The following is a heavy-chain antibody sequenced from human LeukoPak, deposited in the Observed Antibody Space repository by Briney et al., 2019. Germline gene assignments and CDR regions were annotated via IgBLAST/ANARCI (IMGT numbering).Heavy chain of an antibody. V-gene: IGHV3-30*04. J-gene: IGHJ4*02. CDR2: ISYDGSNK. D-gene: IGHD6-19*01. CDR3: ARDLLTTSIAVAGMVHQHSGFDY. CDR1: GFNFSRYP. Sequence: GGSLRLSCETSGFNFSRYPMHWVRQAPGKGLEWVAVISYDGSNKYYADSVKGRFTIPRDNSKNTLYLQMNSLRAEDTAVYYCARDLLTTSIAVAGMVHQHSGFDYWGQGTLVTVSS.